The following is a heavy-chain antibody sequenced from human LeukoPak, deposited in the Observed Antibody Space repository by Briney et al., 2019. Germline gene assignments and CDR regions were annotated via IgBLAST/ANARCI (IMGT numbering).Heavy chain of an antibody. J-gene: IGHJ4*02. Sequence: SVKFSCKASGRTFSSYAISWVRQAAGQGLEWMGRIIAIFGKANYAQKFQGRVTITTDESTSTAYMELSSLRSEDTAVYYCARDDGGWSHRGGYFDYWGQGTLVTVSS. V-gene: IGHV1-69*05. CDR3: ARDDGGWSHRGGYFDY. CDR1: GRTFSSYA. D-gene: IGHD6-19*01. CDR2: IIAIFGKA.